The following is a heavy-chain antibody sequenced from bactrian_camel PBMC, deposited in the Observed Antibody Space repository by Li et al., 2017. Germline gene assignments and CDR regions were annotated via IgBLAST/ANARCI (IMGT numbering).Heavy chain of an antibody. CDR2: LYQGGAKT. J-gene: IGHJ4*01. CDR3: ARHWGDDDNY. CDR1: GYRNARYC. D-gene: IGHD1*01. Sequence: DVQLVESGGGLVQPGGSLRLSCAGSGYRNARYCLGWFRQAPGKEREWVAALYQGGAKTYIADSVKGRFTISRNNAKNTLYLQLNSLKTEDTAMYYCARHWGDDDNYWGQGTQVTVS. V-gene: IGHV3S31*01.